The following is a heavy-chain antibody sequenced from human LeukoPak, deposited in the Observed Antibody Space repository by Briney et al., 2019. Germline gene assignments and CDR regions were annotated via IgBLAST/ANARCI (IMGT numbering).Heavy chain of an antibody. Sequence: SETLSLTCTVSGGSISSDYWSWIRQPPGKGLEWIGYISYSGSTNYNPSLKSRVTISVDTSKNQFSLKLSSVTAADTAVYYCATAPRGYYSYTDVWGKGTTVTISS. CDR3: ATAPRGYYSYTDV. J-gene: IGHJ6*03. D-gene: IGHD1-26*01. CDR2: ISYSGST. CDR1: GGSISSDY. V-gene: IGHV4-59*01.